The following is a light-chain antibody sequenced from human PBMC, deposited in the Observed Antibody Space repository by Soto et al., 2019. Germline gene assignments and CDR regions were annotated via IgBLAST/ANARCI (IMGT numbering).Light chain of an antibody. V-gene: IGKV1-39*01. CDR1: QNIDNY. Sequence: DIQMTQSPSSLSASVGDRVIITCRASQNIDNYLNWYQKKPGEAPKPLIYGASSLQSGAPSRFSGRESGTEFTLTISGLQTEDFATYFCQQTHSFPFTFGPGTKVEIK. J-gene: IGKJ3*01. CDR2: GAS. CDR3: QQTHSFPFT.